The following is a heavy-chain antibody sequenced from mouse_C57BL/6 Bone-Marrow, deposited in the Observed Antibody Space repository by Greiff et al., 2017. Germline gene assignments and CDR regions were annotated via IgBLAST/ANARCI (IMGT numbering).Heavy chain of an antibody. Sequence: VQLQQPGAELVKPGASVKMSCKASGYTFTSYWITWVKQRPGQGLEWIGDIYPDSGSTNYNEKFKSKATLTVDTSSSTAYMQLSSRTSEDSAVFYYARTYDSNYWYFDVWGTGTTVTVSS. D-gene: IGHD2-5*01. CDR2: IYPDSGST. J-gene: IGHJ1*03. CDR1: GYTFTSYW. CDR3: ARTYDSNYWYFDV. V-gene: IGHV1-55*01.